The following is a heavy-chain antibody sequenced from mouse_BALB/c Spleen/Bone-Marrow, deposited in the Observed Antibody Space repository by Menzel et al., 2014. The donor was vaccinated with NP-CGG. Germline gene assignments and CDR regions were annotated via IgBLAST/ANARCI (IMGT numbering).Heavy chain of an antibody. Sequence: VHLVESGAELARPGASVKMSCKASGYTFTSYTMHWVKQRPGQGLEWIGYINPSSGYTNYNQKFKDKATLTADKSSSTAYMQLSSLTSEDSAVYYCARFTATATEYFDYWGQGTTLTVSS. CDR3: ARFTATATEYFDY. V-gene: IGHV1-4*01. CDR2: INPSSGYT. J-gene: IGHJ2*01. D-gene: IGHD1-2*01. CDR1: GYTFTSYT.